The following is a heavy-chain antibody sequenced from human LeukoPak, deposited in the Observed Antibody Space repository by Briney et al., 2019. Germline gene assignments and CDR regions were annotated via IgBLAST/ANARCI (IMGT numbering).Heavy chain of an antibody. CDR1: RYTFTDYY. V-gene: IGHV1-2*02. Sequence: ASVNVSCKASRYTFTDYYMQWVRQAPGQRLEWMGWINPNSSGTYYAQKFQGRVTLTRDTSIRTAYMELSRLRSDDTAVYCCVREIRAISVTADWGQGTLVTVSS. J-gene: IGHJ4*02. D-gene: IGHD2-21*02. CDR3: VREIRAISVTAD. CDR2: INPNSSGT.